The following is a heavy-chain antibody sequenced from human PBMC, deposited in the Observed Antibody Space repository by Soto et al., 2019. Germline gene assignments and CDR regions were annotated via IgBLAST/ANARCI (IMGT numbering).Heavy chain of an antibody. Sequence: QVKLVQSGAEVKKPGASVKVSCKASGYTFTRYGISWVRQAPGQGLEWMGWINLNNGKTDYQRRLQGRVTMTTDTYTTTVYMELRNLRPDDTAMYYCARDPPGLYQFDYWGQGTLVTVSS. D-gene: IGHD3-16*02. V-gene: IGHV1-18*04. CDR1: GYTFTRYG. J-gene: IGHJ4*02. CDR2: INLNNGKT. CDR3: ARDPPGLYQFDY.